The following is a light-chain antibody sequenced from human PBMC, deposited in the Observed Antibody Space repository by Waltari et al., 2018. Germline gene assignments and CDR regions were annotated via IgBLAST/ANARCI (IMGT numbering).Light chain of an antibody. Sequence: QSALTQPASVSGSPGQSITISCTGTSSDVGGYNYVFWYQQHPGKAPKLMIYYVSNPPSGVSNRFSGSKSGNTASLTISGLQAEDEADYYCSSYTSSSIVVFGGGTKLTVL. J-gene: IGLJ2*01. CDR1: SSDVGGYNY. CDR2: YVS. CDR3: SSYTSSSIVV. V-gene: IGLV2-14*01.